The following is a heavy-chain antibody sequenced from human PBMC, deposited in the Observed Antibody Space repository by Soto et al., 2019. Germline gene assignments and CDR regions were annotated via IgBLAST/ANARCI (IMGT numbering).Heavy chain of an antibody. CDR2: INHSGST. CDR1: CGSFSGYY. V-gene: IGHV4-34*01. CDR3: ARGKIYYRHNWFDP. Sequence: SETLSLTCAVCCGSFSGYYWSWIRQPPGKGLEWIGEINHSGSTNYNPSLKSRVTISVDTSKNQFSLKLSSVTAADTAVYYCARGKIYYRHNWFDPWGQGTLVTVSS. D-gene: IGHD3-22*01. J-gene: IGHJ5*02.